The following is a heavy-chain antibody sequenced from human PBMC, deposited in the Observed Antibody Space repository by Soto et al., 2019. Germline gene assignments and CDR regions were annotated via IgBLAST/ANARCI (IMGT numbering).Heavy chain of an antibody. J-gene: IGHJ4*02. V-gene: IGHV1-69*01. D-gene: IGHD2-2*01. Sequence: QVQLVQSGAEVKRPGSSVKVSCKASGGTFNNYAVNWVRQAPGQGLEWMGDISPMFGKANYAQKFQGRVKITADDSTATAYLELSSLRSEDTALYYCAREVEVHTPVFGFWGQGSLVNGSS. CDR2: ISPMFGKA. CDR3: AREVEVHTPVFGF. CDR1: GGTFNNYA.